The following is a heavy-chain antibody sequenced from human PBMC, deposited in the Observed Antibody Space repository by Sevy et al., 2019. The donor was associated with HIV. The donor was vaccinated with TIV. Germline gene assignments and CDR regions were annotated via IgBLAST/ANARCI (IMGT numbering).Heavy chain of an antibody. D-gene: IGHD1-26*01. J-gene: IGHJ4*02. CDR2: ISGSGGST. V-gene: IGHV3-23*01. CDR3: AKDTSSGSYPFNFDY. Sequence: GGSLRLSCAASGFTFSSYAMSWVRQAPGKGLEWVSAISGSGGSTYYADSVKGRFTISRDNSKNTMYLQMNSLRDEDTAVYYCAKDTSSGSYPFNFDYWGQGTLVTVSS. CDR1: GFTFSSYA.